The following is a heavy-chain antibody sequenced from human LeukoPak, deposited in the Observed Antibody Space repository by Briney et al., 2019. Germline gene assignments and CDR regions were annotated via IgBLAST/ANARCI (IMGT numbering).Heavy chain of an antibody. D-gene: IGHD3-9*01. Sequence: GGSLRLSCAASGFSIGDYYMSWVRQAPGKGLEWISYISSGAGGTMKYADSVKGRFTISRDNAQNSLFLQMNSLRAEDTAVYFCARARAAYFALFQHWGQGSLVIVS. CDR2: ISSGAGGTM. J-gene: IGHJ1*01. CDR3: ARARAAYFALFQH. V-gene: IGHV3-11*01. CDR1: GFSIGDYY.